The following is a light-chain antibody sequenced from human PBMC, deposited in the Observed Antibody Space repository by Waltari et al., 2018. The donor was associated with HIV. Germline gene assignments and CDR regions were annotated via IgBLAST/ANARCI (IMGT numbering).Light chain of an antibody. J-gene: IGLJ2*01. CDR3: SSHAGSKVV. CDR2: DVI. Sequence: QSALTQPPSASGSPGQSVTLPCTGTNSDVGGYNYVPWHQQHPGKAPKLMIYDVIKRPSGVPDRFSGSKSGNTASLTVSGLQPEDEADYYCSSHAGSKVVFGGGTRLTVL. V-gene: IGLV2-8*01. CDR1: NSDVGGYNY.